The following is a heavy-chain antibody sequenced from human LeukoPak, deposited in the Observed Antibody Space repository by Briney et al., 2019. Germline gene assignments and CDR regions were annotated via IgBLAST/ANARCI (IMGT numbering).Heavy chain of an antibody. CDR3: ARDSGDILTGPVDY. V-gene: IGHV1-18*01. CDR1: GYTFTSYG. CDR2: ISAYNGNT. Sequence: GASVKVSCKASGYTFTSYGISWVRQAPGQGLEWMGWISAYNGNTNYAQKLQGRVTMTTDTSTSTAYMELRSLRSDDTAVYYCARDSGDILTGPVDYWGQGTLVTVSS. J-gene: IGHJ4*02. D-gene: IGHD3-9*01.